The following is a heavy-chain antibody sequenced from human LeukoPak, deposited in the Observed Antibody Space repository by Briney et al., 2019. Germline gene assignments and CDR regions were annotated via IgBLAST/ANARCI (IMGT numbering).Heavy chain of an antibody. CDR1: GGSFSGYY. CDR2: INHSGST. D-gene: IGHD1-26*01. CDR3: ARDRGIVGASNLDY. Sequence: SETLSLTCAVYGGSFSGYYWSWIRQPPGKGLEWIGEINHSGSTNYNPPLKSRVTISVDTSKNQFSLKLSSVTAADTAVYYCARDRGIVGASNLDYWGQGTLVTVSS. V-gene: IGHV4-34*01. J-gene: IGHJ4*02.